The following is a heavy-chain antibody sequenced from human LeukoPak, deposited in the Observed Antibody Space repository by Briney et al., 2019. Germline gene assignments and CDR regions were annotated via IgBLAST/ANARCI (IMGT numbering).Heavy chain of an antibody. CDR3: AKGGYSYGPVGY. D-gene: IGHD5-18*01. CDR1: GFTFDDYA. Sequence: GESLRLSCAASGFTFDDYAMHWVRQAPGKGLELVSSSSWNSGSIGYADSVKGRFTISRDNAKISLYLQMNSLRAEDTTLYDCAKGGYSYGPVGYWGQGTLVTVSS. J-gene: IGHJ4*02. V-gene: IGHV3-9*01. CDR2: SSWNSGSI.